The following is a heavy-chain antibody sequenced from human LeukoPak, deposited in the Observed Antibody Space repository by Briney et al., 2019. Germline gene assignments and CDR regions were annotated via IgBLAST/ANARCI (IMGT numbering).Heavy chain of an antibody. Sequence: ASLKVSCKASGYTFTGYYMHWVRHAPGQGLEWMGWINPNSGGTNYAQKFQGRVTMTRDMSTSTVYMELSSVRSEDTAVYYCAREGYYDHAFDIWGQGTMVTVSS. J-gene: IGHJ3*02. CDR3: AREGYYDHAFDI. CDR2: INPNSGGT. D-gene: IGHD3-22*01. CDR1: GYTFTGYY. V-gene: IGHV1-2*02.